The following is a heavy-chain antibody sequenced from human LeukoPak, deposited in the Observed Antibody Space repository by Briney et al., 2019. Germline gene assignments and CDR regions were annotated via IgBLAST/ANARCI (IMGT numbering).Heavy chain of an antibody. J-gene: IGHJ1*01. CDR2: ISRDGSNK. CDR3: AKGPYYYDSSGSFEYFQH. Sequence: GGSLRLSCAASQFTVRSYDMHWVRQAPGKGLDWVAVISRDGSNKKYGDSVKGRFTISRDNSKNSLYLQMNSLRAEDTALYYCAKGPYYYDSSGSFEYFQHWGQGTLVTVSS. CDR1: QFTVRSYD. D-gene: IGHD3-22*01. V-gene: IGHV3-30*18.